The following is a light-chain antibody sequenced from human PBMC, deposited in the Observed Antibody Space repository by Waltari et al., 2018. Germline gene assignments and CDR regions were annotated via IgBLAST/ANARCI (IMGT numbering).Light chain of an antibody. CDR1: SRDVGCYNR. Sequence: QSALTQPPSVSGSPGQSVTIPSTGTSRDVGCYNRVTWYQPPPGTAPKLMIYQVTYRPSGVPDRFSGSKSGNTASLTISGLQAEDEADYYCTSYTSSGTLLFGGGTKLTVV. CDR3: TSYTSSGTLL. CDR2: QVT. V-gene: IGLV2-18*02. J-gene: IGLJ2*01.